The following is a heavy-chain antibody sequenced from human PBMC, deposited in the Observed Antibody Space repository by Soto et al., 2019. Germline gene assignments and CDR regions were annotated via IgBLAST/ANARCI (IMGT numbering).Heavy chain of an antibody. J-gene: IGHJ4*02. V-gene: IGHV3-30-3*01. CDR2: ISYDGSNK. Sequence: QVQLVESGGSVVQPGRSLRLSCAASGFTFSSYAMHWVRQAPGKGLEWVAVISYDGSNKYYADSVKGRFTISRDNSKNTLYLQMNSLRAEDTAVYYCARGDDYGDRKADWGQGTLVTVSS. CDR1: GFTFSSYA. CDR3: ARGDDYGDRKAD. D-gene: IGHD4-17*01.